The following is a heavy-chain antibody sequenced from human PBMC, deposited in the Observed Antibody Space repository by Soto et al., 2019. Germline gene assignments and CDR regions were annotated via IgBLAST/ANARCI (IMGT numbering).Heavy chain of an antibody. V-gene: IGHV4-31*03. CDR1: DGSISSGGYY. CDR3: AREVRRDYYGSGEFDY. J-gene: IGHJ4*02. D-gene: IGHD3-10*01. Sequence: PSETLSLTCTVSDGSISSGGYYWSWIRQHPGKGLEWIGYIYYSGSTYYNPSLKSRVTISVDTSKNQFSLKLSSVTAADTAVYYCAREVRRDYYGSGEFDYWGQGTLVTVSS. CDR2: IYYSGST.